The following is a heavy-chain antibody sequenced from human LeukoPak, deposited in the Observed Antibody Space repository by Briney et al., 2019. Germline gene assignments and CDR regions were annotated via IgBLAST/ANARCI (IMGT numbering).Heavy chain of an antibody. CDR3: ARGGYYGSGNDFRFDP. Sequence: SETLSLTCAVYGGSFSGYYWSWIRQPPGKGLEWIGEINHSGSTNYNPSLKSRVTISIDTSKNQFSLKLSSVTAADTAVYYCARGGYYGSGNDFRFDPWGQGTLVTVSS. CDR2: INHSGST. D-gene: IGHD3-10*01. J-gene: IGHJ5*02. CDR1: GGSFSGYY. V-gene: IGHV4-34*01.